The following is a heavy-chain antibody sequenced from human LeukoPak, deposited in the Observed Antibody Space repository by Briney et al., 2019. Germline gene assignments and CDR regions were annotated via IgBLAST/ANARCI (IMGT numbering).Heavy chain of an antibody. J-gene: IGHJ4*02. V-gene: IGHV1-69*13. CDR3: ARVSDSSGYYGGIFDY. CDR2: IIPIFGTA. CDR1: GGTFSSYA. D-gene: IGHD3-22*01. Sequence: GASVKVSCKASGGTFSSYAISWARQAPGQGLEWMGGIIPIFGTANYAQKFQGRVTITADESTSTAYMELSSLRSEDTAVYYCARVSDSSGYYGGIFDYWGQGTLVTVSS.